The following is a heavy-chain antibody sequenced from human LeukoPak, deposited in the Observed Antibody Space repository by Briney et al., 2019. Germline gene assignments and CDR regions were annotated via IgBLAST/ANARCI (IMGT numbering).Heavy chain of an antibody. CDR1: GGSISSSSYY. J-gene: IGHJ5*02. Sequence: SETLSLTCTVSGGSISSSSYYWGWIRQPPGKGLEWIGSIYYSGSTYYNPSLKSRVTMSVDTSKNQFSLKLSSVTAADTAVYYCAGLVAYCGYEQERPYNWFDPWGQGTLVTVSS. V-gene: IGHV4-39*07. CDR2: IYYSGST. CDR3: AGLVAYCGYEQERPYNWFDP. D-gene: IGHD5-12*01.